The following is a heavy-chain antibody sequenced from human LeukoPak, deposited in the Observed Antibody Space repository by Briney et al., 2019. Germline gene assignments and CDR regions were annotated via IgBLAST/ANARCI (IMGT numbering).Heavy chain of an antibody. J-gene: IGHJ4*02. Sequence: GASVKVSFKASGYTFTDYYMHWVRQAPGQGLEWMGWINPDSGGTNYAQNFQGRVTMTRDTSISTAYMELSRLRSDDTAVYYCARPFIETPSLGALDYWGQGTLDTVSS. D-gene: IGHD4-23*01. V-gene: IGHV1-2*02. CDR1: GYTFTDYY. CDR2: INPDSGGT. CDR3: ARPFIETPSLGALDY.